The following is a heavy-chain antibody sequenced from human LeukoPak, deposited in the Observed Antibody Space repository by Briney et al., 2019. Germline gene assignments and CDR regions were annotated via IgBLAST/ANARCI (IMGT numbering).Heavy chain of an antibody. J-gene: IGHJ3*02. V-gene: IGHV3-23*01. CDR3: ARLSSWVFEI. CDR1: GFTFGSYA. D-gene: IGHD2-21*02. Sequence: RSGGSLRLSCAASGFTFGSYAMGWVRRAPEKGLEWVSAISSSGASKYYADSVKGRFTISRDNSKNTLYLQMNSLRAEDTAVYFCARLSSWVFEIWGQGTMVTVSS. CDR2: ISSSGASK.